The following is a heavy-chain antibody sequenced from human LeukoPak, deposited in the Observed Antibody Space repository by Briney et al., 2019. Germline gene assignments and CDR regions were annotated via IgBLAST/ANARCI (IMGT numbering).Heavy chain of an antibody. D-gene: IGHD6-13*01. CDR2: ISSNGGST. CDR1: GFTFSSYA. Sequence: GGSLRLSCSASGFTFSSYAMHWVRQAPGKGLEYVSAISSNGGSTYYADSVKGRFTISRDNSKNTLYLQMNSLRAEDTAVYYCAKPYSSSDFDYWGQGTLVTVSS. V-gene: IGHV3-64*04. CDR3: AKPYSSSDFDY. J-gene: IGHJ4*02.